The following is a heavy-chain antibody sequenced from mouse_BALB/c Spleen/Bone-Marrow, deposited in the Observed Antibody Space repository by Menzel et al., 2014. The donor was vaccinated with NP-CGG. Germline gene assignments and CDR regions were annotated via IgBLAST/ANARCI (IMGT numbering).Heavy chain of an antibody. Sequence: EVKLVESGGDLVKPGGSLKLSCAASGFTFSNYGMSWVRQTPDKRLEWVATISSGGSYTYYPDSVKGRFTISRDNAKNTLYLQMSSLKSEDTAMYYCARRRDYDYFDYWGQGTTLTVSS. CDR2: ISSGGSYT. V-gene: IGHV5-6*02. CDR1: GFTFSNYG. D-gene: IGHD2-4*01. CDR3: ARRRDYDYFDY. J-gene: IGHJ2*01.